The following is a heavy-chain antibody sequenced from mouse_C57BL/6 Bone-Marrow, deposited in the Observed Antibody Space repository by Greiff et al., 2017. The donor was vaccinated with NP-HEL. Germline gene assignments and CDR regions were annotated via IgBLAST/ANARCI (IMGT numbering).Heavy chain of an antibody. Sequence: VQLQQSGAELVRPGASVKLSCTASGFNIKDDYMHWVKQRPEQGLEWIGWIDPENGDTEYASKFQGKATITADTSSNTAYLQLSSLTSEDTAVYYGTVRDGYVYYAMDYWGQGTSVTVSS. CDR3: TVRDGYVYYAMDY. CDR2: IDPENGDT. J-gene: IGHJ4*01. D-gene: IGHD2-2*01. CDR1: GFNIKDDY. V-gene: IGHV14-4*01.